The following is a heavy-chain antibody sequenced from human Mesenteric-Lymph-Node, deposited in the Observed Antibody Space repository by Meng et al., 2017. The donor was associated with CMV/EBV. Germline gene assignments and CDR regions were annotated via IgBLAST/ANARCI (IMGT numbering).Heavy chain of an antibody. Sequence: GESLKISCAASGFTFGDSAMHWVRQAPGKGLEWVTIISYDGRNKYYAGSVRGRFTVSRENSKSTLYLQMNSLRAEDTAVYYCARDQGLMVYASTRGYTGFFDYWGQGALVTVSS. V-gene: IGHV3-30*04. CDR2: ISYDGRNK. CDR3: ARDQGLMVYASTRGYTGFFDY. J-gene: IGHJ4*02. CDR1: GFTFGDSA. D-gene: IGHD2-8*01.